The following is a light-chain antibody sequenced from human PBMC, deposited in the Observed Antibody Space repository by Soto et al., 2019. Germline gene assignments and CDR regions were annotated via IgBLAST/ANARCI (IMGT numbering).Light chain of an antibody. CDR1: SSNIGSNY. CDR2: RNN. V-gene: IGLV1-47*01. CDR3: TAWDDSLSVVV. J-gene: IGLJ2*01. Sequence: QSVLTQPPSASGTPGQRVTISCSGSSSNIGSNYVYWYQQLPGTTPKLLIYRNNQRSSGVPDRFSGSKSGTSASLAISGLRSEDEADYYCTAWDDSLSVVVFGGGTKLTVL.